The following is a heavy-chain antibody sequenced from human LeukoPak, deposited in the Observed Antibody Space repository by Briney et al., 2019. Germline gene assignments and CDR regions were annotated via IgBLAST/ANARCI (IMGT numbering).Heavy chain of an antibody. Sequence: PGGSLRLSCAASGFTFSSYAMSWVRQAPGKGLEWISYISNSGHTTYYAESVKGRFTISRGNAWNSLYLQMNSLRGEDTAVYCARRITISGLGYYMDVWGKGTTVIVSS. CDR1: GFTFSSYA. CDR2: ISNSGHTT. J-gene: IGHJ6*04. V-gene: IGHV3-48*01. CDR3: ARRITISGLGYYMDV. D-gene: IGHD3-3*01.